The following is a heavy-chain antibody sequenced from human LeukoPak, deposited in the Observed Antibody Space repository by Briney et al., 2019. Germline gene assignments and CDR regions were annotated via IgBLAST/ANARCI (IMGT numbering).Heavy chain of an antibody. V-gene: IGHV3-21*01. J-gene: IGHJ4*02. Sequence: GGSLRLSCAASGFTFSSYSTNWVRQAPGKGLEGVSSISSSSSYIYYADSVKGRFTISRDNAKNSLFLQMNSLRAEDTALYYCARGLGTRAAAAAAGTYSDYWGQGTLVTVSS. D-gene: IGHD6-13*01. CDR2: ISSSSSYI. CDR1: GFTFSSYS. CDR3: ARGLGTRAAAAAAGTYSDY.